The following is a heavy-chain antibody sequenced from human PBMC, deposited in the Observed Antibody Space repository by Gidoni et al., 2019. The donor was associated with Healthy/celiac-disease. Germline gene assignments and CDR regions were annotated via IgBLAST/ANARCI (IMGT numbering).Heavy chain of an antibody. Sequence: EVQLVESGGGLVQPGGSLRLSCAASGFPVSSNYMSWVRQAPGKGLEWVSVIYSGGSTYYADSGKGRFTISRDNSKNTLYLQMNSLRAEDTAVYYCARAWGGCSSTSCQIHYFDYWGQGTLVTVSS. V-gene: IGHV3-66*01. CDR3: ARAWGGCSSTSCQIHYFDY. J-gene: IGHJ4*02. CDR1: GFPVSSNY. CDR2: IYSGGST. D-gene: IGHD2-2*01.